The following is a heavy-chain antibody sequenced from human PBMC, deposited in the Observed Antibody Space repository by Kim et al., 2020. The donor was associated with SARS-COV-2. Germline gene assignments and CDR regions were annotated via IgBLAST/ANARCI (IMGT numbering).Heavy chain of an antibody. V-gene: IGHV4-61*02. CDR1: GGSISSGSYY. D-gene: IGHD3-10*01. CDR2: ISTSGST. J-gene: IGHJ3*02. Sequence: SETLSLTCTVSGGSISSGSYYWNWIRQPAGKGLEWIWRISTSGSTNYNPSLKSRVTISVDTSKNQFSLKLSSVTAADTAVYYCARAPTVLLWFGAPGAFDIWGQGTMVTVSS. CDR3: ARAPTVLLWFGAPGAFDI.